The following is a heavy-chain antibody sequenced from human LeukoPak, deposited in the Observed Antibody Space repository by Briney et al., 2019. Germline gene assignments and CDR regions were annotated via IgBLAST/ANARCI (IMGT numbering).Heavy chain of an antibody. D-gene: IGHD3-16*01. V-gene: IGHV3-30*03. Sequence: GGSLRLSCAASGFTFSSYGMHWVRQAPGKGLEWVAVISYDGSNKYYADSVKGRFTISRDNSKNTLNLQMNSLRAEDTAVYYCATAEGENWGQGTLVTVSS. J-gene: IGHJ4*02. CDR3: ATAEGEN. CDR1: GFTFSSYG. CDR2: ISYDGSNK.